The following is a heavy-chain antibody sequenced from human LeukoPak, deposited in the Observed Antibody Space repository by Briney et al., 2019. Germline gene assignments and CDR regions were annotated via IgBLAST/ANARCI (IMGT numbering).Heavy chain of an antibody. D-gene: IGHD5-18*01. Sequence: PSETLSLTCTVSGCSISSYYWSWIRQPPGKGLEWIGYIYYSGSTNYNPSLKSRVTISVDTSKNQFSLKLSSVTAADTAVYYCARGGDTAMVTAFDYWGQGTLVTVSS. V-gene: IGHV4-59*01. J-gene: IGHJ4*02. CDR1: GCSISSYY. CDR2: IYYSGST. CDR3: ARGGDTAMVTAFDY.